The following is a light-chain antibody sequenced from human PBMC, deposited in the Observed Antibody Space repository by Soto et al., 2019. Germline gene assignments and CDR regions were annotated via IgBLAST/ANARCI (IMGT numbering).Light chain of an antibody. CDR1: SSDVGGYDY. V-gene: IGLV2-8*01. CDR2: EVT. CDR3: CSYAGSNNFV. Sequence: QSALTQPPSASGSPGQSVTISCTGTSSDVGGYDYVSWYQHHPGKAPKLMIYEVTQRPSGVPDRFSGSKSGNTASLTVSGLQAEDEADYYCCSYAGSNNFVFGPGTKVTVL. J-gene: IGLJ1*01.